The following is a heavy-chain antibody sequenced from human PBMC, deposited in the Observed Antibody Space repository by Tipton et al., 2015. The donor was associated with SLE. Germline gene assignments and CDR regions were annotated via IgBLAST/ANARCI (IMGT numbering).Heavy chain of an antibody. D-gene: IGHD3-3*01. CDR2: IYHSGST. Sequence: TLSLTCAVSGGSISSGGYSWSWIRQPPGKGLEWIGYIYHSGSTKYKPSLKSRVTISVDTSKNQFSLKLSSVTAADTAVYYCARHKDFLEWLSSANWFDPWGQGTLVTVSS. CDR1: GGSISSGGYS. V-gene: IGHV4-30-2*01. J-gene: IGHJ5*02. CDR3: ARHKDFLEWLSSANWFDP.